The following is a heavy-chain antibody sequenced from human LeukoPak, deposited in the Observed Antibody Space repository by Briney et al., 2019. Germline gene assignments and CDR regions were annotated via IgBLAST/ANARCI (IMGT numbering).Heavy chain of an antibody. CDR1: GGSISSYY. CDR3: AREPYCSGGSCYSGVAFDI. D-gene: IGHD2-15*01. J-gene: IGHJ3*02. Sequence: PSETLSLTCTVSGGSISSYYWSWIRQPPGKGLEWIGYIYYSGSTNYNPSLKSRVTISVDTSKNQFSPKLSSVTAADTAVYYCAREPYCSGGSCYSGVAFDIWGQGTMVTVSS. V-gene: IGHV4-59*01. CDR2: IYYSGST.